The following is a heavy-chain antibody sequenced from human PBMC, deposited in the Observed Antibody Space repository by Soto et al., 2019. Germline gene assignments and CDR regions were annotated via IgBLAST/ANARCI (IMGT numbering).Heavy chain of an antibody. CDR1: GGSISSFY. D-gene: IGHD6-13*01. Sequence: SETLSLTCTVSGGSISSFYWSWIRQPAGKGLEWIGRIYIGGRNNYNPSLKSRVTTSVDTSKNQFSLRLSSVTAADTAMYYCARGSSRWDYWGQGTLVPVCS. CDR3: ARGSSRWDY. V-gene: IGHV4-4*07. J-gene: IGHJ4*02. CDR2: IYIGGRN.